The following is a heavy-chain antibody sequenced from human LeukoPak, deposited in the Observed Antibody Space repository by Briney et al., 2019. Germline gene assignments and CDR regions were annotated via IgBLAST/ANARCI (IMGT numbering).Heavy chain of an antibody. Sequence: SETLSLTCTVSGGSISSYYWSWIRQPPGKGLEWIGYIYTSGSTNYNPSLKSRVTISVDTSKNQFSLKLSSVTAADTAVYYCARHHRDDSSGYSSFDYWGQGTKVTVAS. J-gene: IGHJ4*03. D-gene: IGHD3-22*01. CDR1: GGSISSYY. CDR2: IYTSGST. CDR3: ARHHRDDSSGYSSFDY. V-gene: IGHV4-4*09.